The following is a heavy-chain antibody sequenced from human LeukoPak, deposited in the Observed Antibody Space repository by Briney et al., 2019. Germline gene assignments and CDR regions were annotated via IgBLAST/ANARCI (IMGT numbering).Heavy chain of an antibody. D-gene: IGHD2-21*02. Sequence: ASVKVSCKASGYTFTGYYMHWVRQAPGQGLEWMGWINPNSGGTNYAQKFQGRVTMTRDTSISTAYMELSRLRSDDTAVYYCAREHVVVTAMGDYWGQGTLVTVSS. CDR3: AREHVVVTAMGDY. V-gene: IGHV1-2*02. CDR1: GYTFTGYY. CDR2: INPNSGGT. J-gene: IGHJ4*02.